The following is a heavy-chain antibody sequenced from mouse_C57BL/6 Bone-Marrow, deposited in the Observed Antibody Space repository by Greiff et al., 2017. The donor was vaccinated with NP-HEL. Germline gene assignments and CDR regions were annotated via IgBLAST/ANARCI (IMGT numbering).Heavy chain of an antibody. CDR3: VRLGRAY. J-gene: IGHJ3*01. D-gene: IGHD4-1*01. CDR2: IRSKSNNYAT. CDR1: GFSFNTYA. V-gene: IGHV10-1*01. Sequence: GGGLVQPKGSLKLSCAASGFSFNTYAMNWVRQAPGKGLEWVARIRSKSNNYATYYADSVKDRFTSSRDDSESMLYLQMNNLKTEDTAMYYCVRLGRAYWGQGTLVTVSA.